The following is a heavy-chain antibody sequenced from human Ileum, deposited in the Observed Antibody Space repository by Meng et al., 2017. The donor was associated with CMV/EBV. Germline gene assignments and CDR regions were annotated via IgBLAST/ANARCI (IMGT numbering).Heavy chain of an antibody. D-gene: IGHD2-15*01. Sequence: GESLKISCAASGFSFSTYAMSWVRQAPGKGLEWVSGISGSGGSIHYADTVKGRFTIARDNSKNTLSLQISSLRADDTALYYCAKDMGFVVLVGASHWGQGALVTVSS. CDR3: AKDMGFVVLVGASH. CDR1: GFSFSTYA. V-gene: IGHV3-23*01. J-gene: IGHJ4*02. CDR2: ISGSGGSI.